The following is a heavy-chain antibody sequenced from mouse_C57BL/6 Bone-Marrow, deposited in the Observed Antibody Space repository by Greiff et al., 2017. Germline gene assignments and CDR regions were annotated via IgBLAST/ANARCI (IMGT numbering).Heavy chain of an antibody. J-gene: IGHJ2*01. CDR3: TRDRWLLRFDY. Sequence: EVMLVESGAGLVKPGGSLKFSCAASGFTFSSYAMSWVRQTPEKRLGWVAYISSGGDYIYYADTVKGRFTISRDNARNTLYLQMSSLESEDTAMYYSTRDRWLLRFDYWGQGTTLTVSS. D-gene: IGHD2-3*01. CDR1: GFTFSSYA. V-gene: IGHV5-9-1*02. CDR2: ISSGGDYI.